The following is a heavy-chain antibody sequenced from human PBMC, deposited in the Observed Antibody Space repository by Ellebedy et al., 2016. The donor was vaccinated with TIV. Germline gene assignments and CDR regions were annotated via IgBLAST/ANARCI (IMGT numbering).Heavy chain of an antibody. CDR3: ARELAAAGFFDY. CDR2: IYSGGST. J-gene: IGHJ4*02. D-gene: IGHD6-13*01. CDR1: GFTVNHNY. V-gene: IGHV3-53*01. Sequence: PGGSLRLSCAASGFTVNHNYMSWVRQAPGKGLEWVSVIYSGGSTYYADSVKGRFTISRDNSKNTLYLQMNSLRAEDTAVFYCARELAAAGFFDYWGQGTLVTVSS.